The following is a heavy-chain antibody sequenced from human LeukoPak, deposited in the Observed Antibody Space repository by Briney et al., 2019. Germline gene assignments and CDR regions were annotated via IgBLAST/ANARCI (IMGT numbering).Heavy chain of an antibody. J-gene: IGHJ4*02. CDR3: ARRGSGRLFDY. D-gene: IGHD3-10*01. Sequence: SETLSLTCTVSGGSISSSNYYWGWIRQPPGKGLEWIGTISYSGSTYYNPSLKSRATISVDTSKSQFSLKLSSVTAADTAVYYCARRGSGRLFDYWGQGTLVTVSS. CDR2: ISYSGST. CDR1: GGSISSSNYY. V-gene: IGHV4-39*01.